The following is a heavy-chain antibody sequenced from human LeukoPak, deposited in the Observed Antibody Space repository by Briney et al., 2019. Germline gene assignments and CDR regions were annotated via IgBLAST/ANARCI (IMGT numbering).Heavy chain of an antibody. CDR1: RFTFSSYW. J-gene: IGHJ6*03. V-gene: IGHV3-7*01. D-gene: IGHD3-3*01. CDR2: RKQDESEK. CDR3: ARDQVYAFWSGRFDYYYYYMDV. Sequence: GGSLRLSCAASRFTFSSYWMSWVRQAPGKGLEWVANRKQDESEKYYVDSVKGRFTISRDNAKNSLYLQMNSLRAEDTAVYYCARDQVYAFWSGRFDYYYYYMDVWGKGTTVTISS.